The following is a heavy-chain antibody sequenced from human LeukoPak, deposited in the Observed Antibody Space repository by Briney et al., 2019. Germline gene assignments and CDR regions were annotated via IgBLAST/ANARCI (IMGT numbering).Heavy chain of an antibody. Sequence: QPGGSLRLSCAASGFNIGPYVMYWVRQGPGRGLEWVSVIKADGSGTFYSDSVRGRFTTSRDNSKNSLSLQMSSLTSVDTALYYSGAWAFYHNLDVWGQGTTVAVSS. D-gene: IGHD1-1*01. V-gene: IGHV3-43*02. CDR3: GAWAFYHNLDV. J-gene: IGHJ6*02. CDR1: GFNIGPYV. CDR2: IKADGSGT.